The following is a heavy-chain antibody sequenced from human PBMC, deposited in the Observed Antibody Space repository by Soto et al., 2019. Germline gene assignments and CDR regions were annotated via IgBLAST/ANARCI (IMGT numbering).Heavy chain of an antibody. V-gene: IGHV4-59*02. CDR2: IYHSGTT. CDR3: ARGWFGELSRFFDY. CDR1: GASVTSFY. J-gene: IGHJ4*02. Sequence: SETLSLTCTVSGASVTSFYWSWIRQPPGKGLEWIGYIYHSGTTRYNSSLESRVSISVDTSKNQFSLILNSVTAADTAVYFCARGWFGELSRFFDYWGQGMLVTVSS. D-gene: IGHD3-10*01.